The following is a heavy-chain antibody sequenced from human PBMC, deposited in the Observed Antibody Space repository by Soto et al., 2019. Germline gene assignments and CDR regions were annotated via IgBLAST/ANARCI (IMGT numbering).Heavy chain of an antibody. D-gene: IGHD5-18*01. J-gene: IGHJ6*02. CDR1: GGTFSSYA. V-gene: IGHV1-69*13. CDR3: ARSDTAMEKYLPYYYYGMDV. CDR2: IIPIFGTA. Sequence: SVKVSCKASGGTFSSYAISWVRQAPGQGLEWMGGIIPIFGTANYAQKFQGRVTITADESTSTAYMELSSLRSEDTAVYYCARSDTAMEKYLPYYYYGMDVWGQGTTVTVSS.